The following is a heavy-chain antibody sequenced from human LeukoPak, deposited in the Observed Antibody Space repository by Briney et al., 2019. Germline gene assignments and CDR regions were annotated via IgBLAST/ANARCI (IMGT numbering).Heavy chain of an antibody. CDR3: AKGLYSSGWYGGDY. D-gene: IGHD6-19*01. J-gene: IGHJ4*02. Sequence: PGRSLRLSCAASGFTFSSYGTHWVRQAPGKGLEWVAVISYDGSNKYYADSVKGRFTISRDNSKNTLYLQMNSLRAEDTAVYYCAKGLYSSGWYGGDYWGQGTLVTVSS. CDR1: GFTFSSYG. CDR2: ISYDGSNK. V-gene: IGHV3-30*18.